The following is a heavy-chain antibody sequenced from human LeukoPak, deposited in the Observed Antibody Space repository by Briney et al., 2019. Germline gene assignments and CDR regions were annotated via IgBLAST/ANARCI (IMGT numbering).Heavy chain of an antibody. CDR1: GYTFTGYY. CDR3: ARGTYCSGGSCYSVYFDY. D-gene: IGHD2-15*01. J-gene: IGHJ4*02. V-gene: IGHV1-2*02. Sequence: ASVKVSCKASGYTFTGYYMHWVRQAPGQGLEWMGWINPNSGGTNYAQKFQGRVTMTRDTSISTASMELSRLSSDDTAVYYCARGTYCSGGSCYSVYFDYWGQGTLVTVSS. CDR2: INPNSGGT.